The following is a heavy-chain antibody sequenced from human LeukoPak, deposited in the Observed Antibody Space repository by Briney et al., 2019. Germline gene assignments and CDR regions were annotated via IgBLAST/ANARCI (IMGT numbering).Heavy chain of an antibody. D-gene: IGHD6-6*01. CDR3: ARDSSSSGYFQH. V-gene: IGHV4-39*07. Sequence: SETLSLTCTVSGGSISSSSYYWGWIRQPPGKGLEWIGSIYYSGSTYYNPSLKSRVTISVDTSKNQFSLKLSSVTAADTAVYYCARDSSSSGYFQHWGQGTLVTVSS. CDR2: IYYSGST. J-gene: IGHJ1*01. CDR1: GGSISSSSYY.